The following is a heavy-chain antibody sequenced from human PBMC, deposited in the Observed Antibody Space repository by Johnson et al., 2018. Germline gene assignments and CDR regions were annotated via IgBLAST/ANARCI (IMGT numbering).Heavy chain of an antibody. CDR1: GFTFSSYW. Sequence: EVQLLESGGGLVQPGGSLRLSCAASGFTFSSYWMNWVRQAPGKGLEWVANMKQDGSERFYVASVKGRFTISRDNAKNSRYLQLKRLGARDTAVYYCAGARHLWDAFEIWGQGTMVTVSS. CDR2: MKQDGSER. V-gene: IGHV3-7*04. D-gene: IGHD2-21*01. J-gene: IGHJ3*02. CDR3: AGARHLWDAFEI.